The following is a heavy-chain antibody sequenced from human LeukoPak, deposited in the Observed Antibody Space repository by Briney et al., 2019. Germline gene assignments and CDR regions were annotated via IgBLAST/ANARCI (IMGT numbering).Heavy chain of an antibody. CDR3: ARDLAYSRLDY. D-gene: IGHD5-18*01. CDR2: INPDGNKK. V-gene: IGHV3-7*01. J-gene: IGHJ4*02. Sequence: GGSLRLYCAVSGLTFSSSWMDWVRQAPGKGLEWVASINPDGNKKYSADSVKGRFTISRDNAENSLYLQMNSLRVEDTAFYCCARDLAYSRLDYWGQGMLVTVSS. CDR1: GLTFSSSW.